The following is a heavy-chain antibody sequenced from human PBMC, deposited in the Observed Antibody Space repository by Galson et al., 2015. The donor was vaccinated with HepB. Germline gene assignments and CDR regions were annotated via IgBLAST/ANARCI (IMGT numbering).Heavy chain of an antibody. CDR3: VKDRGRLYDYIWGSYEEGYFDY. CDR1: GFSFDDYA. CDR2: IDWNSDNA. Sequence: SLRLSCAVSGFSFDDYAMHWVRQVPGKGLEWVSGIDWNSDNAGYAASVKGRFTISRDNARNSLYLQMKSLRTEDTAFYYCVKDRGRLYDYIWGSYEEGYFDYWGQGTLVTVSS. J-gene: IGHJ4*02. V-gene: IGHV3-9*01. D-gene: IGHD3-16*01.